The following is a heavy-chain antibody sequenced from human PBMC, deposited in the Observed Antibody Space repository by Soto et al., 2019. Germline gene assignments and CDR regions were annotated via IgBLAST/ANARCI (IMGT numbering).Heavy chain of an antibody. V-gene: IGHV3-23*01. CDR1: RFTFSDFA. D-gene: IGHD1-20*01. J-gene: IGHJ5*01. CDR3: AKDAVPYNGKWDWFDS. CDR2: IGGGGSDT. Sequence: DVQLLESGGGLVQPGGSLTLSCAASRFTFSDFAMSWVRQAPGKGLEWVSSIGGGGSDTYYADSVKGRFTISRDNSKNTLYLQMDSLGDEDTAVYYCAKDAVPYNGKWDWFDSWGQGTLVIVSS.